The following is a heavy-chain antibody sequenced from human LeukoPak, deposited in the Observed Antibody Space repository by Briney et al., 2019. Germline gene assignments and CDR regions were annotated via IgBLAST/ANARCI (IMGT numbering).Heavy chain of an antibody. CDR1: GDSVSSNSAA. D-gene: IGHD3-3*01. Sequence: SQTLSLTCALSGDSVSSNSAAWHWIRQSPSSGLEWLGRTYYMSKWYKDYAVSVRSRVTINADTSRNQFSLQLNSVTPEDTAVYYCARDGGILGPKAFYALDVWGQGTTVTVSS. J-gene: IGHJ6*02. CDR3: ARDGGILGPKAFYALDV. CDR2: TYYMSKWYK. V-gene: IGHV6-1*01.